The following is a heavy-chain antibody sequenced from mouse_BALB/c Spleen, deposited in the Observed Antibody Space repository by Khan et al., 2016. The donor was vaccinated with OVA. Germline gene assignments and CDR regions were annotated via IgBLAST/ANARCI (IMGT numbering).Heavy chain of an antibody. CDR2: ISYSGST. CDR3: ARSPLWGNYPYYFDY. CDR1: GYSITSDYA. Sequence: QLQESGPGLVKPSQSLSLTCTVTGYSITSDYAWNWIRQFPGNKLEWMGYISYSGSTSYNPSLKSRISITRDPSKNQFFLQLNSVTTEDTATYYCARSPLWGNYPYYFDYWGQGTTLTVSS. J-gene: IGHJ2*01. D-gene: IGHD2-1*01. V-gene: IGHV3-2*02.